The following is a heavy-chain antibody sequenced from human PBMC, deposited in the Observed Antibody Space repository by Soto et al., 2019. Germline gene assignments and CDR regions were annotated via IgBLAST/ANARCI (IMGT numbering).Heavy chain of an antibody. Sequence: VASVKVSCKASGGTFSSYAISWVRQAPGQGLEWMGGIIPIFGTANYAQKFQGRVTITADESTSTAYMELSSLRSEDTAVYYCARDSLLFAVAQTRKDAFDIWGQGTMVTVSS. CDR3: ARDSLLFAVAQTRKDAFDI. CDR2: IIPIFGTA. V-gene: IGHV1-69*13. D-gene: IGHD6-19*01. CDR1: GGTFSSYA. J-gene: IGHJ3*02.